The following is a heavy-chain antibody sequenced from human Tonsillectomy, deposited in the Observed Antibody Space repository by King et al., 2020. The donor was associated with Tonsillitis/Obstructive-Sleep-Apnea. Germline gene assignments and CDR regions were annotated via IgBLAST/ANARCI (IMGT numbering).Heavy chain of an antibody. CDR3: ASALSLSGSYRFDY. J-gene: IGHJ4*02. V-gene: IGHV4-59*01. Sequence: QLQESGPGLVKPSETLSLTCTVSGGSISSYYWSWIRQPPGKGLEWIGYIYYSGSTNYNPSRKSRVTISVDTSKNQFSLKLSSVTAADTAVYYCASALSLSGSYRFDYWGQGTLVTVSS. CDR1: GGSISSYY. CDR2: IYYSGST. D-gene: IGHD1-26*01.